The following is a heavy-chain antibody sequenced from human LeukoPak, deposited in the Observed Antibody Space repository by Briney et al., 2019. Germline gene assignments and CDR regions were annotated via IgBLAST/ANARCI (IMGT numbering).Heavy chain of an antibody. CDR1: GFTLSRFA. Sequence: GGSLTLSCTASGFTLSRFAMHWVRQAPGKGLEWVSGISGRGDNTSYADSVKGRFTISRDNSKNTLYLQMNSLRAEDTAVYYCAKRPRWLQFHYWGQGTLVTVSS. V-gene: IGHV3-23*01. CDR2: ISGRGDNT. D-gene: IGHD5-24*01. J-gene: IGHJ4*02. CDR3: AKRPRWLQFHY.